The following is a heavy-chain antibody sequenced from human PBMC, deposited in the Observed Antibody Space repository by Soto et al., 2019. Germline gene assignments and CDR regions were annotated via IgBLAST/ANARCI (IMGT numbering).Heavy chain of an antibody. J-gene: IGHJ5*01. Sequence: EVQLVESGGGLVQPGRSLRLSCAASGFTFDDYAMHWVRQAPGKGLEWVSGISWHSGNIGYADSVKGRFTISRDNAKNSLYLQMNSLRPEDTALYYCVNAPDYGEREGWFDSWGQGTLVTVSS. D-gene: IGHD4-17*01. CDR1: GFTFDDYA. CDR3: VNAPDYGEREGWFDS. CDR2: ISWHSGNI. V-gene: IGHV3-9*01.